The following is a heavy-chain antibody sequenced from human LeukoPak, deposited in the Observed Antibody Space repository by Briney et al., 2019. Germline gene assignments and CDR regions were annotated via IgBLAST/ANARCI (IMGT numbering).Heavy chain of an antibody. Sequence: GGSLRLSCAASGFTFSSYAMSWVRQAPGKGLVWVSRINSDGSSTSYADSVKGRFTISRDNAKNTLYLQMNSLRAEDTAVYYCASHGDAFDYWGQGTLVTVSS. J-gene: IGHJ4*02. D-gene: IGHD4-17*01. CDR2: INSDGSST. CDR3: ASHGDAFDY. CDR1: GFTFSSYA. V-gene: IGHV3-74*01.